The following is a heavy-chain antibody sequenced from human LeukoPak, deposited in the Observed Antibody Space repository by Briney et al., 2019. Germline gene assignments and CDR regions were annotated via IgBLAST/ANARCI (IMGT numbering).Heavy chain of an antibody. CDR2: INHSGST. J-gene: IGHJ6*03. CDR1: GGSFSGYY. D-gene: IGHD6-6*01. V-gene: IGHV4-34*01. Sequence: KPSETLSLTCAVYGGSFSGYYWSWIRQPPGKGLEWIGEINHSGSTNYNPSLKSRVTISVDTSKNQFSLKLSSVTAADTAVYYCARDKQLVRGFYYYYYYMDVWGKGTTATVSS. CDR3: ARDKQLVRGFYYYYYYMDV.